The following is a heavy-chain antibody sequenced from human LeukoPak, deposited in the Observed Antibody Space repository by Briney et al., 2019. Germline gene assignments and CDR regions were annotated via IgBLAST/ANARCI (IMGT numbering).Heavy chain of an antibody. D-gene: IGHD4-17*01. V-gene: IGHV1-2*02. CDR1: GYTFIDYH. CDR3: ARRLYGDYGYYFDY. J-gene: IGHJ4*02. CDR2: INPNSGGT. Sequence: GASVKVSCKASGYTFIDYHIHWVRQAPGQGLEWMGWINPNSGGTNYAQKFQGRVTMTRDTSISTAYMELSRLRSDDTAVYYCARRLYGDYGYYFDYWGQGTLVTVSS.